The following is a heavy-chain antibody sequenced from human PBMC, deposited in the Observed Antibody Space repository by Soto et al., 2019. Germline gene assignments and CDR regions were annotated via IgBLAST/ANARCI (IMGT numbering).Heavy chain of an antibody. Sequence: EVQLLESGGGLEQTGGSLRLSCAASGFNFDSYAMGWVRQAPGKGLEWVSAISSRGDRVYYADSVKGRSTISRDNSKNTLFLRMNSLRAEDTAVFYCAKAPHASDYAGRGFDFWGQGTLVTVSS. CDR3: AKAPHASDYAGRGFDF. J-gene: IGHJ4*02. CDR2: ISSRGDRV. CDR1: GFNFDSYA. D-gene: IGHD5-12*01. V-gene: IGHV3-23*01.